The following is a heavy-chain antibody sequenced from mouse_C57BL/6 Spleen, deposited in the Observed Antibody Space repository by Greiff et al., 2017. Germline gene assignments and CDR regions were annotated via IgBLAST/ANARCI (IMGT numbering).Heavy chain of an antibody. D-gene: IGHD1-1*01. CDR2: IYPGSGNT. CDR3: ARGDYYGSSYLDY. V-gene: IGHV1-66*01. CDR1: GYSFTSYY. J-gene: IGHJ2*01. Sequence: VQLQQSGPELVKPGASVKISCTASGYSFTSYYIHWVKQRPGQGLEWIGWIYPGSGNTKYNEKFKGKATLTADTSSSTAYMQLSSLTSEDSAVYYCARGDYYGSSYLDYWGQGTTRTVSS.